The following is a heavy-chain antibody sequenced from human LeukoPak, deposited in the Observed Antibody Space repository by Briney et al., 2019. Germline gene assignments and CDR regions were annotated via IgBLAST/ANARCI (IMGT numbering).Heavy chain of an antibody. CDR2: INPKSGGT. D-gene: IGHD2/OR15-2a*01. CDR3: ARGRRVSKSYYYYYMDI. Sequence: GASVKVSCKASGYTFTGYYIHWVRQAPGQGLEWMGWINPKSGGTNYAQKFQGRVTMTRDTSISTAYMELSRLRSDDTAVYYCARGRRVSKSYYYYYMDIWGKGTTVTISS. V-gene: IGHV1-2*02. CDR1: GYTFTGYY. J-gene: IGHJ6*03.